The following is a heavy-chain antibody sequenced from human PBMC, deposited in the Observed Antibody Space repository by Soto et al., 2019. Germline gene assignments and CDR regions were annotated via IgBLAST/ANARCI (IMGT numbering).Heavy chain of an antibody. J-gene: IGHJ4*02. V-gene: IGHV1-18*01. Sequence: QVHLVQSGAEVKKPGASVKVSCKGSGYGFTTYGITWVRQAPGQGLEWMAWISAHNGNTNYAQKLQGRVTATRDTPTSTAYMELRSLRSDDTAVYYCARGRYGDYWGQGALVTVSS. CDR2: ISAHNGNT. D-gene: IGHD1-1*01. CDR3: ARGRYGDY. CDR1: GYGFTTYG.